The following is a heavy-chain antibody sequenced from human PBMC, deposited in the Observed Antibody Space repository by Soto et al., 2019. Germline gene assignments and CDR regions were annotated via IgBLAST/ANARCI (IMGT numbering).Heavy chain of an antibody. J-gene: IGHJ5*02. CDR1: GFTFSSYG. D-gene: IGHD6-13*01. CDR2: IWYDGSNK. V-gene: IGHV3-33*01. CDR3: ARVPFIAAAGPFDP. Sequence: QVQLVESGGGVVQPGRSLRLSCAASGFTFSSYGMHWVRQAPGKGLEWVAVIWYDGSNKYYADSVKGRFTISRDNSKNTLYLQMNSLRAEDTAVDYCARVPFIAAAGPFDPWGQGTLVTVSS.